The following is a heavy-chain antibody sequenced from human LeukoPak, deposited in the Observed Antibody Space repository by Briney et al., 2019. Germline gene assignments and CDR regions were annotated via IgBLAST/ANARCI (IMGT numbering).Heavy chain of an antibody. CDR3: AELGITMIGGV. V-gene: IGHV3-30*02. CDR2: ILYDGSNK. Sequence: GGSLRLSCAASGFTFSNYGMHWVRQAPGKGLEWVAFILYDGSNKYYADSVKGRFTISRDNAKNSLYLQMNSLRAEDTAVYYCAELGITMIGGVWGKGTTVTISS. CDR1: GFTFSNYG. D-gene: IGHD3-10*02. J-gene: IGHJ6*04.